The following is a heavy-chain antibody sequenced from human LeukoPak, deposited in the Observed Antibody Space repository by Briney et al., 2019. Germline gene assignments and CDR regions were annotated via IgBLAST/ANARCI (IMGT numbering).Heavy chain of an antibody. CDR2: TYYRSEWYS. CDR1: GDSVSSNSIA. CDR3: ARGGQGDGYSADEAFDI. V-gene: IGHV6-1*01. J-gene: IGHJ3*02. Sequence: QTLSLTCAISGDSVSSNSIACNWIRQSPSRGLEWLGRTYYRSEWYSDYAVSVKSRITINPDTSKNQFSLQLNSVTPEDTAVYYCARGGQGDGYSADEAFDIWGQGTMVTVSS. D-gene: IGHD5-24*01.